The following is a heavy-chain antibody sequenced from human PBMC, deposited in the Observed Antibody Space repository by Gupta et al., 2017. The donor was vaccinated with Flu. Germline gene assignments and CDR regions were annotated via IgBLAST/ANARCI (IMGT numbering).Heavy chain of an antibody. CDR1: GYTLSKDD. D-gene: IGHD3-10*01. J-gene: IGHJ3*02. CDR3: ARDGESATTHAFDI. V-gene: IGHV1-46*03. Sequence: SGYTLSKDDMHWVRQAPGQGLEWMGTINPSGGGTSYAQKFEGRVIMTRDTSTSTVSMELSSLRSEDTAVYYCARDGESATTHAFDIWGLGTMVTVSS. CDR2: INPSGGGT.